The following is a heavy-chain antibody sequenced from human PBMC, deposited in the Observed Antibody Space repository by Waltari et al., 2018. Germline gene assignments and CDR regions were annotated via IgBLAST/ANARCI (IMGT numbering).Heavy chain of an antibody. V-gene: IGHV5-51*01. D-gene: IGHD6-19*01. J-gene: IGHJ4*02. CDR2: LYAGDSVT. CDR1: GYSFTSYW. CDR3: AREKGFSSGNFDY. Sequence: EVQLVQSGAEVKKPGESLKISCKGSGYSFTSYWIGWVRRMPGKGLEWMGFLYAGDSVTRYSPSSKGHVTIAVDKSISTAYLQWSTLKASDTAMYFCAREKGFSSGNFDYWGQGTLVTVSS.